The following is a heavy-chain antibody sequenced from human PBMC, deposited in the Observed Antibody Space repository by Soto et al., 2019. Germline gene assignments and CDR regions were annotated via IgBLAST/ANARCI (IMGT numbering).Heavy chain of an antibody. V-gene: IGHV1-69*02. CDR1: GDTFSRFT. CDR3: ATSYGSGSAHFDS. CDR2: IIPMLGMS. D-gene: IGHD3-10*01. J-gene: IGHJ4*02. Sequence: QVQLVQSGAEVTKPGSSVTVSCTASGDTFSRFTLSWVRQAPGQGLEWMGRIIPMLGMSNSALKFLGRVTITADKSTNTVYMHLNSLRSEDTAVYYCATSYGSGSAHFDSWGQGTLVTVSS.